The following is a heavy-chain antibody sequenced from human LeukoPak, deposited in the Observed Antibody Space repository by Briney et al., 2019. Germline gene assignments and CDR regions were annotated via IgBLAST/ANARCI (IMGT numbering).Heavy chain of an antibody. CDR3: ARSRLDSSSHYFDY. J-gene: IGHJ4*02. CDR1: GYSISSGYY. V-gene: IGHV4-61*02. Sequence: PSETLSLTCTVSGYSISSGYYWSWIRQPAGKGLEWIGRIYTSGSTNYNPSLKSRVTISVDTSKNQFSLKLSSVTAADTAVYYCARSRLDSSSHYFDYWGQGTLVTVSS. D-gene: IGHD6-6*01. CDR2: IYTSGST.